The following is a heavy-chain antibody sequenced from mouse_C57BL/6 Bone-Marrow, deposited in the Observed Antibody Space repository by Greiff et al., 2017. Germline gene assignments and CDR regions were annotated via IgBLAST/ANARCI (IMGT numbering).Heavy chain of an antibody. CDR2: INPSNGGT. Sequence: QVQLQQPGTELVKPGASVKLSCKASGYTFTSYWMHWVKQRPGQGLEWIGNINPSNGGTNYNEKFKSKATLTVDKSSSTAYMQLSSLTSEDSAVYYCARTINYSGYWYFDDWGTGTTVTVSS. V-gene: IGHV1-53*01. CDR3: ARTINYSGYWYFDD. J-gene: IGHJ1*03. CDR1: GYTFTSYW. D-gene: IGHD2-12*01.